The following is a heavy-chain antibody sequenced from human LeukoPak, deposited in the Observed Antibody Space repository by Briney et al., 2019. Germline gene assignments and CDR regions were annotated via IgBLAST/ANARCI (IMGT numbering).Heavy chain of an antibody. Sequence: SVKVSCKASGGTFSSYAISWVRQAPGQRLEWMGGIIPIFGTANYAQKFQGRVTITTDESTSTAYMELSSLRSEDTAVYYCARVASAYCSSTSCYREYYYYYMDVWGKGTTVTVSS. CDR3: ARVASAYCSSTSCYREYYYYYMDV. J-gene: IGHJ6*03. D-gene: IGHD2-2*02. V-gene: IGHV1-69*05. CDR2: IIPIFGTA. CDR1: GGTFSSYA.